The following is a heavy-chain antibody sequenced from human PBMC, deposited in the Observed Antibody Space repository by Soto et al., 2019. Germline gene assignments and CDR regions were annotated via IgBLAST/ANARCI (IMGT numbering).Heavy chain of an antibody. D-gene: IGHD2-2*01. CDR3: ARDRRDCSSTSCYNWFDP. Sequence: EVQLVESGGGLIQPGGSLRLSCAASGCSVSNNYINWVRQAPGKGLAWLSVIYSGGASYYADSVRGRFTISRDNSKNTVYLQMNSLTAEDTAVYYCARDRRDCSSTSCYNWFDPWGQGTLVTVSS. CDR2: IYSGGAS. V-gene: IGHV3-53*01. J-gene: IGHJ5*02. CDR1: GCSVSNNY.